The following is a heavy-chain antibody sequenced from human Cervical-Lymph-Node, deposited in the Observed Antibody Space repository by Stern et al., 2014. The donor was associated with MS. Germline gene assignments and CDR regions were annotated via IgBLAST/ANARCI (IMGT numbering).Heavy chain of an antibody. CDR2: IFSNDEE. CDR3: AWMRWVVAATLWFDP. Sequence: QVTLRESGPVLVKPTETLTLTCTVSGFSLSNARMGVSWIRQPPGKALEWLAHIFSNDEESYSTSLKSRLTISKDTSKSQVVLTMTNMDPVDTATYYCAWMRWVVAATLWFDPWGQGTLVTVSS. D-gene: IGHD2-15*01. CDR1: GFSLSNARMG. J-gene: IGHJ5*02. V-gene: IGHV2-26*01.